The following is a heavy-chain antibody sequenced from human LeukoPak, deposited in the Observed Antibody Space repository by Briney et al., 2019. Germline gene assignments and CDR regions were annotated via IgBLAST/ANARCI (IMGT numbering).Heavy chain of an antibody. Sequence: GGSLRLSCAASGFTFSNAWMSWVRQAPGKGLEWVSAISGSGGSTYYADSVKGRFTISRDNSKNTLYLQMNSMRAEDTAVYYCANHIYDILTGYYPVFDYWGQGTLVTVSS. CDR3: ANHIYDILTGYYPVFDY. CDR1: GFTFSNAW. CDR2: ISGSGGST. D-gene: IGHD3-9*01. J-gene: IGHJ4*02. V-gene: IGHV3-23*01.